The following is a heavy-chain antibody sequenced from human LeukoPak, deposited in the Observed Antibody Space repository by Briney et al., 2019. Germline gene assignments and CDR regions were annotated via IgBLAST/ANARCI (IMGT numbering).Heavy chain of an antibody. V-gene: IGHV4-59*01. Sequence: SETLSLTCTVSGGSISSYYFSWIRQPPGKELEYIGCIYNSGSTNYNPSLKSRVTISVDTSKNQFSLKLSSVTAADTAVYYCARDSLWFGINWGQGTLVTVSS. J-gene: IGHJ4*02. CDR1: GGSISSYY. D-gene: IGHD3-10*01. CDR3: ARDSLWFGIN. CDR2: IYNSGST.